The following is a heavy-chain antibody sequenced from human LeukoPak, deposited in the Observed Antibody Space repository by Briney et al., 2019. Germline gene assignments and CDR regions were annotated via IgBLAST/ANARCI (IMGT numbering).Heavy chain of an antibody. CDR1: GYTFTGYY. Sequence: ASVKVSCKASGYTFTGYYMHWVRQAPGQGLEWMGWINPNSGGTNYAQKFQGRVTMTRDTSISTAYMELSRLRSDDTAVYYCARDLPFVDTAMATSLGYFDYWGQGTLVTASS. J-gene: IGHJ4*02. V-gene: IGHV1-2*02. CDR2: INPNSGGT. D-gene: IGHD5-18*01. CDR3: ARDLPFVDTAMATSLGYFDY.